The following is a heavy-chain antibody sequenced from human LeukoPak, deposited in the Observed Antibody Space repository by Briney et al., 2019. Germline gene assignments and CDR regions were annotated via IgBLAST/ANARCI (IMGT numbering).Heavy chain of an antibody. D-gene: IGHD1-26*01. V-gene: IGHV3-66*01. J-gene: IGHJ4*02. CDR2: MHSGGST. CDR3: ARDAYSGRYSFDY. CDR1: GFTVSSHY. Sequence: GGSLRLSCAASGFTVSSHYMSWVRQAPGKGLEWVSVMHSGGSTYYADSVKGRFTISRDNSKNTLYLQMNRLRAEDTAVYYCARDAYSGRYSFDYWGQGTLVTVSS.